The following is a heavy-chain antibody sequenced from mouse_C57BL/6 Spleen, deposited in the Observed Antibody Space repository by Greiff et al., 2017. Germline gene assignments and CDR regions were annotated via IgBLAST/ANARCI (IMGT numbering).Heavy chain of an antibody. CDR3: ARSIYYGNFDY. J-gene: IGHJ2*01. CDR1: GYAFTNYL. CDR2: INPGSGGT. V-gene: IGHV1-54*01. D-gene: IGHD2-1*01. Sequence: QVQLQQSGAELVRPGTSVKVSCKASGYAFTNYLIEWVKQRPGQGLEWIGVINPGSGGTNYNEKFKGKATLTADKSSSTAYMQLSSLTSEDSAVYFCARSIYYGNFDYWGQGTTLTVSS.